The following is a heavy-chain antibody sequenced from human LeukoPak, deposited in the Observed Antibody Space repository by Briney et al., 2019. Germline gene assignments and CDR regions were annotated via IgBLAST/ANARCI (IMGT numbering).Heavy chain of an antibody. CDR3: ARVIEYSGRFDP. V-gene: IGHV4-31*03. CDR1: GVSISGGDY. Sequence: SQTLSLTCIVSGVSISGGDYWSWIRQHPGKGLEWIGYIFCRGNTYYSPSLKSRVSMSIDTSKNQFSLMLSSVTAADTAVYYCARVIEYSGRFDPWGQGTLVTVSS. CDR2: IFCRGNT. J-gene: IGHJ5*02. D-gene: IGHD1-26*01.